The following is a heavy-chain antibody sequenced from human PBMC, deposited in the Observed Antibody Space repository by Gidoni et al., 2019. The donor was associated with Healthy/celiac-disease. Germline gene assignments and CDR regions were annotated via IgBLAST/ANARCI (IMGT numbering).Heavy chain of an antibody. CDR2: ISYDGSNK. Sequence: QVQLVESGGGVVQPGRSLRLSCAASGFTFSSYGMHWVRQAPGKGLEWVAVISYDGSNKYYADSVKGRFTISRDNSKNTLYLQMNSLRAEDTAVYYCAKDTNYAGTAYYFDYWGQGTLVTVSS. CDR3: AKDTNYAGTAYYFDY. D-gene: IGHD1-7*01. J-gene: IGHJ4*02. V-gene: IGHV3-30*18. CDR1: GFTFSSYG.